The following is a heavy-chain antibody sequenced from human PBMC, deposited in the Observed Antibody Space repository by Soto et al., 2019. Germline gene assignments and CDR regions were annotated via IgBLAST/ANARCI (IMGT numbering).Heavy chain of an antibody. CDR3: AKEVVLGALYYYGMDV. D-gene: IGHD2-15*01. CDR1: GFSLSNYA. J-gene: IGHJ6*02. CDR2: ISGSGGST. V-gene: IGHV3-23*01. Sequence: GGSLRLSCAASGFSLSNYAMTWVRQAPGKGLEWVSAISGSGGSTYYAGSVKGRFTISRDNSKNTLYLQMNSLRAEDTAVYYCAKEVVLGALYYYGMDVWGQGTTVTVSS.